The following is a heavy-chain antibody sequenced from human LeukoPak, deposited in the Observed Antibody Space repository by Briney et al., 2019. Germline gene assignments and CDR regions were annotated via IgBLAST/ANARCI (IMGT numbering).Heavy chain of an antibody. J-gene: IGHJ4*02. V-gene: IGHV3-21*01. CDR2: ISSSSSYI. D-gene: IGHD6-13*01. CDR3: ARDLAAAGTPFDY. CDR1: GFTFSSYS. Sequence: GGSLRLSCAASGFTFSSYSMNWVRQAPGKGLEWVSSISSSSSYIYYADSVKGRFTISRDNAKNSLYLQMNSLRAEDTGVYYCARDLAAAGTPFDYWGQGTLVTVSS.